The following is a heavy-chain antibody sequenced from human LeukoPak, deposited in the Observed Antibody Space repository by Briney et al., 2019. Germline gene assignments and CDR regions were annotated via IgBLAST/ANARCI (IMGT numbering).Heavy chain of an antibody. V-gene: IGHV3-64D*06. Sequence: GVSLRLSCSASGFVFTIYTMYWVRQAPGKGPEYVSTISGSGNGFSIYYADSVKGRFTISRDDSKSILYLQMNGLRSEDTAVYYCVKDFGRIRGTPDSWGQGTLVTVSS. D-gene: IGHD1-26*01. J-gene: IGHJ4*02. CDR2: ISGSGNGFSI. CDR3: VKDFGRIRGTPDS. CDR1: GFVFTIYT.